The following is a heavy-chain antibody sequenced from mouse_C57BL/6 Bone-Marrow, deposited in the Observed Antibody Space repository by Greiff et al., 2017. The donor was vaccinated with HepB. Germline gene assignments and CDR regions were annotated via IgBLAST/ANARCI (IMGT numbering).Heavy chain of an antibody. CDR2: IDPSDRYT. D-gene: IGHD5-5*01. Sequence: QVQLKQPGAELVKPGASVKLSCKASGYTFTSYWMQWVKQRPGQGLEWIGEIDPSDRYTNYNQKFKGKATLTVDTSSSTAYMQLSSLTSEDSAVYYCAPYLGYWGQGTTLTVSS. CDR3: APYLGY. CDR1: GYTFTSYW. J-gene: IGHJ2*01. V-gene: IGHV1-50*01.